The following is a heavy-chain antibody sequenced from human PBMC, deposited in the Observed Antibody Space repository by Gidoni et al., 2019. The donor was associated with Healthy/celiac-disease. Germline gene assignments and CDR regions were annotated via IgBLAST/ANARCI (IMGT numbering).Heavy chain of an antibody. CDR2: ISYDGSNK. CDR3: AKDGVAVAIDY. J-gene: IGHJ4*02. CDR1: GFTFSSYG. V-gene: IGHV3-30*18. D-gene: IGHD6-19*01. Sequence: QVQLVESGGGVVQPGRSLRLSCAASGFTFSSYGMHWFRQAPGKGLEWVAVISYDGSNKDYADSVKGRFTISRDNSKNTLYLQMNSLRAEDTAVYYCAKDGVAVAIDYWGQGTLVTVSS.